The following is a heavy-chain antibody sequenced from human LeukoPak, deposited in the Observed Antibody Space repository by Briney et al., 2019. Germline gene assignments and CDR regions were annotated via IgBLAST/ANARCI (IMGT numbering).Heavy chain of an antibody. Sequence: PGGSLRLSCVASGLTFSNYAMSWVRQAPGKGLEWVSAITGSGTNTYYADSLKGRFTISRDNSKNTVFLQMNSLRHEDTAIYYCVIWGDYDVLTGYYVPDYWGQGTLVTVSS. CDR1: GLTFSNYA. J-gene: IGHJ4*02. CDR3: VIWGDYDVLTGYYVPDY. V-gene: IGHV3-23*01. D-gene: IGHD3-9*01. CDR2: ITGSGTNT.